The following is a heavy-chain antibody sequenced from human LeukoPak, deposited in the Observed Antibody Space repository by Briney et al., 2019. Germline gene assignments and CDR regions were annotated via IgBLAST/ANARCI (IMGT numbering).Heavy chain of an antibody. Sequence: ASVTVSFKASVYTFTDYYMHWVRQAPGQGVEWMGWINPNSGGTNYAQKFQGRVTMTRDTSISTAYMELDSLRSDDTAVYYCAREAPDYGDYVFDYWGQGTLVTVSS. CDR3: AREAPDYGDYVFDY. D-gene: IGHD4-17*01. CDR2: INPNSGGT. J-gene: IGHJ4*02. CDR1: VYTFTDYY. V-gene: IGHV1-2*02.